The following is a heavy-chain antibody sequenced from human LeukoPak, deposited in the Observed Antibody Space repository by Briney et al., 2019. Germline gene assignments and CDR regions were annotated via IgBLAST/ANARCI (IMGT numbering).Heavy chain of an antibody. CDR2: INSDGSST. D-gene: IGHD3-10*01. J-gene: IGHJ5*02. CDR1: GFTFSSYW. CDR3: ARDGLELLWFGETSYNWFDP. Sequence: GGSLRLSCAASGFTFSSYWMHWFRQAPGKGLVWVSRINSDGSSTSYADSVKGRFTISRDNAKNTLYLQMNSLRAEDTAVYYCARDGLELLWFGETSYNWFDPWGQGTLVTVSS. V-gene: IGHV3-74*01.